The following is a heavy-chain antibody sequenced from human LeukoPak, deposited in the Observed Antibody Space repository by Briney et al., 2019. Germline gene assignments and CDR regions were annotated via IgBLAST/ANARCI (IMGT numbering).Heavy chain of an antibody. CDR2: IYYSGST. Sequence: SETLSLTCTVSGGSISSYYWSWIRQPPGKGLEWIGYIYYSGSTNYNPSLKSRVTISVDTSKNQFSLKLSSVTAADTAVYYCARHVGYYDSSGYYGGFDYWGQGTLVTVSS. CDR3: ARHVGYYDSSGYYGGFDY. J-gene: IGHJ4*02. V-gene: IGHV4-59*08. D-gene: IGHD3-22*01. CDR1: GGSISSYY.